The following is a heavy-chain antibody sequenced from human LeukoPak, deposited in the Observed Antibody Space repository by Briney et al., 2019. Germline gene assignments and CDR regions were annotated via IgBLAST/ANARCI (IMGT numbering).Heavy chain of an antibody. CDR1: GGTFSSYA. CDR3: AKSFRPQDSNSWYVHFDY. Sequence: GASVKVSCKASGGTFSSYAISWVRQAPGQGLEWMGGIIPIFGTANYAQKFQGRVTITADKATSTAYMELSGLRSEDTALYYCAKSFRPQDSNSWYVHFDYWGLGTPVTVSS. J-gene: IGHJ4*02. CDR2: IIPIFGTA. D-gene: IGHD6-13*01. V-gene: IGHV1-69*06.